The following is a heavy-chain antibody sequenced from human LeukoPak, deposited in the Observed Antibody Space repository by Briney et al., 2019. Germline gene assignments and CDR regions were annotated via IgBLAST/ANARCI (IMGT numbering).Heavy chain of an antibody. J-gene: IGHJ4*02. Sequence: GGSLRLSCAASGFTFSSYGMHWVRQAPGKGLEWVAVISYDGSNKYYADSVKGRFTISRDNSKNTLYLQMNSLRAEDTAVYYCARGLYSYGYRGPPLFDYWGQGTLVTVSS. CDR3: ARGLYSYGYRGPPLFDY. CDR2: ISYDGSNK. CDR1: GFTFSSYG. D-gene: IGHD5-18*01. V-gene: IGHV3-30*03.